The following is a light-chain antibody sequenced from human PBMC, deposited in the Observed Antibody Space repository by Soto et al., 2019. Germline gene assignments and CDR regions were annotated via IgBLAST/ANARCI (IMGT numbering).Light chain of an antibody. CDR3: QQSHSTPWT. CDR1: QSISSY. V-gene: IGKV1-39*01. CDR2: AAS. Sequence: DIQMTQSPSSLSASVGDRVTITCRASQSISSYLNWYQQKPGKAPKFLIYAASSLQSGVPSRFSGSGSGTDFTLTISSLQPDDFATYYCQQSHSTPWTFGQGTKVEIK. J-gene: IGKJ1*01.